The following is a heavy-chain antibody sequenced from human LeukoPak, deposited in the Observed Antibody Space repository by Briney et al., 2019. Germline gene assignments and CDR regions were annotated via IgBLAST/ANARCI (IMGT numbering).Heavy chain of an antibody. V-gene: IGHV1-69*04. J-gene: IGHJ4*02. D-gene: IGHD6-19*01. CDR1: GGTFSSYA. CDR3: AREEEKVVAGPHFDY. CDR2: IIPIFGIA. Sequence: SVKVSCKASGGTFSSYAISWVRQAPGQGLGWMGRIIPIFGIANYAQKFQGRVTITADKYTSTAYMEVSSLRSEDTAVYYCAREEEKVVAGPHFDYWGQGTLVTVSS.